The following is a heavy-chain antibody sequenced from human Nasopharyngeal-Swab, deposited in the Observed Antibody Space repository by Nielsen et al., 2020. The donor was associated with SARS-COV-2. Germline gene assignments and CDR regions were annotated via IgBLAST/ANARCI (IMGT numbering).Heavy chain of an antibody. V-gene: IGHV3-13*01. Sequence: ETLSLTCEASGFTFSSYDMHWVRQATGKGLEWVSAIGTAGDTYYPGSVKGRFTISRENAKNSLYLQMNSLRAGDTAVYYCARAHYGGTYYYYYGMDVWGQGTTVTVSS. CDR3: ARAHYGGTYYYYYGMDV. CDR1: GFTFSSYD. CDR2: IGTAGDT. J-gene: IGHJ6*02. D-gene: IGHD4-23*01.